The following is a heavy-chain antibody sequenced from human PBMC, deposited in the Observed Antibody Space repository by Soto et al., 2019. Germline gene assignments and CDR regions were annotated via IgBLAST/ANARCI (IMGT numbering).Heavy chain of an antibody. CDR3: ARDNNDFWSGFEDYYYYMDV. CDR1: GFTFSSYG. J-gene: IGHJ6*03. CDR2: IWYDGSNK. D-gene: IGHD3-3*01. Sequence: GGSLRLSCAASGFTFSSYGMHWVRQAPGKGLEWVAVIWYDGSNKYYADSVKGRFTISRDNSKNTLYLQMNSLRAEDTAVYYCARDNNDFWSGFEDYYYYMDVWGKGTTVTVSS. V-gene: IGHV3-33*01.